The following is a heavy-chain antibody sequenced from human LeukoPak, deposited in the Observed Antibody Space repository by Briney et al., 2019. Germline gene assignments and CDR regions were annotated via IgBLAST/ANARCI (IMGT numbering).Heavy chain of an antibody. CDR2: INHSGST. CDR1: GGSFSGYY. J-gene: IGHJ6*03. V-gene: IGHV4-34*01. Sequence: PSETLSLTCAVYGGSFSGYYWSWIRQPPGKGLEWIGEINHSGSTNYNPSLKSRVTISVDTSKNQFSLKLSSVTAADTAVYYCARGLSRTSWGYYYYYMDVWGKGTTVTVSS. CDR3: ARGLSRTSWGYYYYYMDV. D-gene: IGHD2-2*01.